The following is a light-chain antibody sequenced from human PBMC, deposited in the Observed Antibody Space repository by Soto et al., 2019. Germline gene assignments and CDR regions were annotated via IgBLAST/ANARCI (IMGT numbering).Light chain of an antibody. V-gene: IGLV2-23*02. Sequence: QSVLTQPASVSVSPGQSIPISCTGTSSDVGSYNLVSWYQQHPGKAPKLMIYEVSKRPSGVSNRFSGSKSGNTASLTISGLQAEDEADYYCCSYAGSSTFVVFGGGTKLTVL. CDR1: SSDVGSYNL. J-gene: IGLJ2*01. CDR3: CSYAGSSTFVV. CDR2: EVS.